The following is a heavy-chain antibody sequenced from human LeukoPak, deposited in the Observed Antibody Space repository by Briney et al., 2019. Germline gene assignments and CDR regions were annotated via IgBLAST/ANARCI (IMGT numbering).Heavy chain of an antibody. J-gene: IGHJ4*02. D-gene: IGHD3-10*01. Sequence: SETLSLTCTVSGGSISSTNYYWGWIRQPPGKGLEWVGSIYYSGSTYYNPSLKSRVAISVDTSKNQFSLRLSSVTAPDTAVYYCARRSRSGFFDYWGQGTLVTVSS. CDR2: IYYSGST. V-gene: IGHV4-39*01. CDR1: GGSISSTNYY. CDR3: ARRSRSGFFDY.